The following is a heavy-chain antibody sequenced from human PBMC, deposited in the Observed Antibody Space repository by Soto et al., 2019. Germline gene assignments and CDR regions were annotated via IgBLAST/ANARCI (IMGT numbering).Heavy chain of an antibody. J-gene: IGHJ4*02. V-gene: IGHV5-10-1*01. CDR3: ARQIYDSDTGPNFQYYFDS. D-gene: IGHD3-22*01. Sequence: GGSMKISCKGSGYSFAGYWITWVRQKPGKGLEWMGRIDPSDSQTYYSPSFRGHVTISVTKSITTVFLQWSSLRASDTAMYYCARQIYDSDTGPNFQYYFDSWGQGTPVTVSS. CDR1: GYSFAGYW. CDR2: IDPSDSQT.